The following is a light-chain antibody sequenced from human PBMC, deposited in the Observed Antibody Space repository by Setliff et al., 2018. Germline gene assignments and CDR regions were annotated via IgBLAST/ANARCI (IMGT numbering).Light chain of an antibody. V-gene: IGLV2-8*01. CDR3: SSYAGNYIYV. Sequence: QSALAQPPSASGSPGQSVTISCTGTSSDVGGYNFVAWYQQHPGKAPKLMIYEVSKRPSGIPDRFSGSKSGNTASLTVSGPQAEDEADYYCSSYAGNYIYVFGTGTKVTVL. CDR2: EVS. J-gene: IGLJ1*01. CDR1: SSDVGGYNF.